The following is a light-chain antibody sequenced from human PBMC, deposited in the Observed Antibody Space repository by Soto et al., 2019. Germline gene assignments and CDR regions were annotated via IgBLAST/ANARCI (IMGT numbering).Light chain of an antibody. CDR3: AAWDDTLKRYV. CDR1: NSNIASNT. CDR2: YNN. J-gene: IGLJ1*01. Sequence: QSVLTQPPSESETPGQTVSISCSGSNSNIASNTVNWYQHLPGTAPKLLIYYNNQRPSGVPDRFSGSKSGTSASLAISGLQPEDESDYYCAAWDDTLKRYVFGTGTKVTVL. V-gene: IGLV1-44*01.